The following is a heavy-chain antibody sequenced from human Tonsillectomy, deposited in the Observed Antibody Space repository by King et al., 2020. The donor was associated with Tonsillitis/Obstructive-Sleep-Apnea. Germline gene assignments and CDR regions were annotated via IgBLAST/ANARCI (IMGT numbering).Heavy chain of an antibody. CDR2: IKSKTDGGTT. J-gene: IGHJ6*02. Sequence: QLVQSGGGLVKPGGSLRLSCAASGFTFSNAWMNWVRQAPGKGLEWVGRIKSKTDGGTTDYAAPVKGRFTISRDDSKNTLYLQMNSLKTGDTAVYFCTTNTDDVDIVATITDAADVWGXGTTVTVSS. D-gene: IGHD5-12*01. CDR3: TTNTDDVDIVATITDAADV. CDR1: GFTFSNAW. V-gene: IGHV3-15*07.